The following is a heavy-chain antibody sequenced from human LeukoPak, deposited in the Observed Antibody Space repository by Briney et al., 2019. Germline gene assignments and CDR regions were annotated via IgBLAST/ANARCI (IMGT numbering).Heavy chain of an antibody. D-gene: IGHD3-3*01. Sequence: GGSLRLSCAASGFTFSSYAMHWVRQAPGKGLEWVAVISYDGSNKYYADSVKGRFTISRDNSKNTLYLQMNSLRAEDTAVYYCARPAGEGKGFREWLSNSAFDIWGQGTMVTVSS. CDR2: ISYDGSNK. CDR1: GFTFSSYA. CDR3: ARPAGEGKGFREWLSNSAFDI. V-gene: IGHV3-30-3*01. J-gene: IGHJ3*02.